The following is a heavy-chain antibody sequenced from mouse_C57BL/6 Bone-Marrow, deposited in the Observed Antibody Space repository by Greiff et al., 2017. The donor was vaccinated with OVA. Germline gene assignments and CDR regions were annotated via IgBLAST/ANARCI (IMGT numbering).Heavy chain of an antibody. V-gene: IGHV1-76*01. CDR1: GYTFTDYY. J-gene: IGHJ2*01. CDR3: ARGAYGSKRRYFDY. CDR2: IYPGSGNT. Sequence: VQLQQSGAELVRPGASVKLSCKASGYTFTDYYINWVKQRPGQGLEWIARIYPGSGNTYYNEKFKGKATLTAEKSSSTAYMQLSSLTSEDSAVYFCARGAYGSKRRYFDYWGQGTTLTVSS. D-gene: IGHD1-1*01.